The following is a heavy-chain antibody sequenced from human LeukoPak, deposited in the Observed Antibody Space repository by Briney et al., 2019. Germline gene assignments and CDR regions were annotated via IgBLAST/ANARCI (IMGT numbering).Heavy chain of an antibody. CDR3: ARSTRYSFSHDY. CDR2: IYSGGST. V-gene: IGHV3-66*01. J-gene: IGHJ4*02. D-gene: IGHD5-18*01. CDR1: GFTFSSYA. Sequence: GGSLRLSCAASGFTFSSYAMSWVRQAPGKGLEWVSVIYSGGSTYYADSVKGRFTISRDNSKNTLYLQVNSLRAEDTAVYYCARSTRYSFSHDYWGQGTLVTVSS.